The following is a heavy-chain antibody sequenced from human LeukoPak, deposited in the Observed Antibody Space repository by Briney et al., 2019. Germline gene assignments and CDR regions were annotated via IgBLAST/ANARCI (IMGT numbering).Heavy chain of an antibody. Sequence: PSETLSLTCTVSGGSVSSYYWGWIRQPPGKGLEWIGYIKSSGSSNYNPSLKSRVTISMDTSKNQFSLRLNSVTAADTAVYYCARDGTVATNWFDPWGQGTLVTVSS. CDR3: ARDGTVATNWFDP. V-gene: IGHV4-59*02. J-gene: IGHJ5*02. CDR2: IKSSGSS. CDR1: GGSVSSYY. D-gene: IGHD5-12*01.